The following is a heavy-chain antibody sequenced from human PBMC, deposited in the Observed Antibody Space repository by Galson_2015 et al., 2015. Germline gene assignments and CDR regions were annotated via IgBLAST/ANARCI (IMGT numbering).Heavy chain of an antibody. CDR1: GFTFSSYG. J-gene: IGHJ6*04. CDR3: AKSRVARAEGNYFVMDL. D-gene: IGHD5-12*01. CDR2: ISYDGSNK. V-gene: IGHV3-30*18. Sequence: SLRLSCAASGFTFSSYGMHWVRQAPGKGLEWVAVISYDGSNKYYADSVKGRFTISRDNSKDTLYLQMNSLRAEDTAVYYCAKSRVARAEGNYFVMDLWGKGTAVTVSS.